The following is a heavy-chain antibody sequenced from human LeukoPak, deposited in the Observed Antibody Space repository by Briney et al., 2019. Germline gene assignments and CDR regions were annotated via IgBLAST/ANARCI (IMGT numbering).Heavy chain of an antibody. CDR2: INPDGSST. CDR3: ARVLSGSWDWFDP. V-gene: IGHV3-74*01. J-gene: IGHJ5*02. D-gene: IGHD3-22*01. CDR1: GFSFSRYW. Sequence: GGSLRLSCAASGFSFSRYWIHWVRKAPGKGLECVSRINPDGSSTTYADSVKGRFTISRDNAENTVYLQMNSLRAEDTAVYYCARVLSGSWDWFDPWGQGTVVTVSS.